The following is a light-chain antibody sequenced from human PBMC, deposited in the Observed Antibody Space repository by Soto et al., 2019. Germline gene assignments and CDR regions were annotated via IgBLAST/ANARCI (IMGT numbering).Light chain of an antibody. CDR3: QQYNNWPPWT. CDR2: GAS. Sequence: EIVMTQSPATLSVSPGERATLSCRASQSVGGDLAWYQHTPGQPPRLLFYGASTRATGIPGRFSGSGSGTEFTLTISSLQSEDFAVYFCQQYNNWPPWTFGQGTKVDIK. J-gene: IGKJ1*01. V-gene: IGKV3-15*01. CDR1: QSVGGD.